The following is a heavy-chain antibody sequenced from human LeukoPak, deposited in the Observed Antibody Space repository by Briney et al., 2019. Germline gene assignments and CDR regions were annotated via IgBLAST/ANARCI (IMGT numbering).Heavy chain of an antibody. CDR2: ISGSGSDI. CDR3: AKVRYVDYYFDY. V-gene: IGHV3-21*04. D-gene: IGHD3-9*01. Sequence: GGSLRLSCAASGFTFSTFSMNWVRQTPGKGLEWVSAISGSGSDIYYADSVKGRFTISRDNPKRSLYLQMNSLRAEDTAVYYCAKVRYVDYYFDYWGQGTLVTVSS. CDR1: GFTFSTFS. J-gene: IGHJ4*02.